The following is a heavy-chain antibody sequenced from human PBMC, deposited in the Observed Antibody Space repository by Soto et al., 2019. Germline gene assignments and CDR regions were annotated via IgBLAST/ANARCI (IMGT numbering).Heavy chain of an antibody. CDR3: ARDSQLVQDWFEP. CDR1: GFTFSSYN. J-gene: IGHJ5*02. Sequence: AGALMLSCASSGFTFSSYNVNWVRQAPGKGLEWLSLITQNSEYIFYADSVKGRFTMSRDDAKNSVYLQMDSLRLDDTAIYYCARDSQLVQDWFEPWGQGTPVT. D-gene: IGHD6-13*01. CDR2: ITQNSEYI. V-gene: IGHV3-21*01.